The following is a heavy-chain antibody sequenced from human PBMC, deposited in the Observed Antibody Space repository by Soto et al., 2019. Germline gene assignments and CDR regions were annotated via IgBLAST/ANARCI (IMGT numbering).Heavy chain of an antibody. CDR1: GDSISSSNSH. CDR2: VYYGGAIFYSGNI. V-gene: IGHV4-39*01. J-gene: IGHJ3*02. CDR3: VRYDRINMKPYSPEGFHI. D-gene: IGHD3-3*02. Sequence: SETLSLTCTVSGDSISSSNSHWGWTRQPPGKGLEYIGSVYYGGAIFYSGNIYYSPSLKSRVTISVDTSKNQFSLRLSSVTAADTGVYYCVRYDRINMKPYSPEGFHIWGQGTMVTVSS.